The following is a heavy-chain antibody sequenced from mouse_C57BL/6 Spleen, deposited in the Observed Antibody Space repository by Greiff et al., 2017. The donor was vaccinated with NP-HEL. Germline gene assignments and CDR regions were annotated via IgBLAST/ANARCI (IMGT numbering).Heavy chain of an antibody. J-gene: IGHJ1*03. Sequence: VQLQQSGAELVRPGTSVKVSCKASGYAFTNYLIEWVKQRPGQGLEWIGVINPGSGGTNYNEKFKGKATLTADKSSSTAYMQLSSLTSEDSAVYFCARSDGYYSSYWYFDVWGTGTTVTVSS. CDR1: GYAFTNYL. D-gene: IGHD2-3*01. CDR2: INPGSGGT. V-gene: IGHV1-54*01. CDR3: ARSDGYYSSYWYFDV.